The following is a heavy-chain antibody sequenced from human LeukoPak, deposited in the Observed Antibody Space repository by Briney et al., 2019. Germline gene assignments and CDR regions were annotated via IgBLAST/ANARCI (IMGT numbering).Heavy chain of an antibody. Sequence: SETLSLTCTVSGGSISSSSYYWGWIRQPPGKGLEWIGSIYYSGSTYYNPSLKSRVTISVDTSKNQFSLKLSSVTAADTAVYYCASNLYYDSSGYLYWGQGTLVTVSS. J-gene: IGHJ4*02. CDR1: GGSISSSSYY. CDR2: IYYSGST. V-gene: IGHV4-39*07. CDR3: ASNLYYDSSGYLY. D-gene: IGHD3-22*01.